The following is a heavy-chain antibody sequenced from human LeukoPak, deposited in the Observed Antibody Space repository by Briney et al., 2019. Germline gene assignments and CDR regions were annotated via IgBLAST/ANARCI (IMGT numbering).Heavy chain of an antibody. CDR1: AGSFSGDS. CDR2: VTRTGST. D-gene: IGHD4-23*01. CDR3: ARSFQNIAYGGNSEVWFDP. J-gene: IGHJ5*02. V-gene: IGHV4-34*01. Sequence: SETLSLTCAVSAGSFSGDSWSWIRQAPGKGLKWIGEVTRTGSTNYHPSLKSRVLISVDRSKNQFSLKLSSVTAADTAVYYCARSFQNIAYGGNSEVWFDPWGQGTLVTVSS.